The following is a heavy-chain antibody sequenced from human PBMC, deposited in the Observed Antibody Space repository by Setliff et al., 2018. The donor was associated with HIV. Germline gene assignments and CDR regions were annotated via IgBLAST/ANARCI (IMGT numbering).Heavy chain of an antibody. CDR1: GDSVSSDSAA. CDR3: ARGGITAYYFDH. D-gene: IGHD5-18*01. Sequence: PSQTLSLTCAISGDSVSSDSAAWNWIRQSPSRGLEWLARIYYRSKWYTDYAVSVKSRITINPDTSRNQFSLQLSSVIPDDSAVYFCARGGITAYYFDHWAQGTLVTVSS. V-gene: IGHV6-1*01. CDR2: IYYRSKWYT. J-gene: IGHJ4*02.